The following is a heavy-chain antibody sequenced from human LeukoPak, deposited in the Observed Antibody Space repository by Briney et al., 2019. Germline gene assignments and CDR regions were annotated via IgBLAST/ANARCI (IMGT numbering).Heavy chain of an antibody. CDR2: IIPIFGTA. J-gene: IGHJ4*02. CDR1: GGTFSSYA. Sequence: SVKVSCKASGGTFSSYAISWVRQDPGQGLEWMGGIIPIFGTANYAQKFQGRVTITADESTSTAYMELSSLRSEDTAVYYCARELTGPYDSSGYFDYWGQGTLVTVSS. D-gene: IGHD3-22*01. CDR3: ARELTGPYDSSGYFDY. V-gene: IGHV1-69*13.